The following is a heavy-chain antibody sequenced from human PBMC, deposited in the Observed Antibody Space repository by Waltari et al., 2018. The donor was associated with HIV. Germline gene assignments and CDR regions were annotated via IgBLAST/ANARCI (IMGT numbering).Heavy chain of an antibody. Sequence: QVQLQESGPGLVKPSETLSLTCAVSSYSFSSAYSWGWIRQSPGKGLEWIGSISHRGSTYYNPSLKSRVTISVDMSKNQVSLKLSSVTAADTAVYYCARGDIVATGGFDFWGQGTLVTVSS. CDR3: ARGDIVATGGFDF. V-gene: IGHV4-38-2*01. D-gene: IGHD5-12*01. J-gene: IGHJ4*02. CDR2: ISHRGST. CDR1: SYSFSSAYS.